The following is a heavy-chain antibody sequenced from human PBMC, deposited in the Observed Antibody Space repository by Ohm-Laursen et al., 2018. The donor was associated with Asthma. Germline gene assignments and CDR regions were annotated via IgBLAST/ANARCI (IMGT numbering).Heavy chain of an antibody. CDR2: IYYTGST. J-gene: IGHJ5*02. CDR3: AREGCRSSSCESRHNWYDP. D-gene: IGHD2-2*01. CDR1: GASVSSYY. Sequence: GTLSLTCTVSGASVSSYYWSWFRQPPGKGLERIGYIYYTGSTTYNPSLKSRVAMAVDTTKNEISLKLSSVTAADTAVYYCAREGCRSSSCESRHNWYDPWGQGTLVTVSS. V-gene: IGHV4-59*02.